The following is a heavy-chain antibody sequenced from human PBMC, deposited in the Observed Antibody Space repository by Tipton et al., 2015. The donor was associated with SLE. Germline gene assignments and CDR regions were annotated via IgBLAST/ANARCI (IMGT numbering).Heavy chain of an antibody. Sequence: TLSLTCAVYGGSFSGYYWSWIRQPPGKGLEWIGEINHSGSTNYNPSLKSRVTISVDTSKNQFSLKLSSVTAADTAVYYCARPGGYGTWYFDLWGRGTLVTVSS. CDR3: ARPGGYGTWYFDL. D-gene: IGHD5-12*01. CDR2: INHSGST. J-gene: IGHJ2*01. V-gene: IGHV4-34*01. CDR1: GGSFSGYY.